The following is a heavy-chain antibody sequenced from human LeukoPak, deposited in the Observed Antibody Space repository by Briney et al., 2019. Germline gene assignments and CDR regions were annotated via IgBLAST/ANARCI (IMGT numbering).Heavy chain of an antibody. CDR2: IYPGDSDT. Sequence: GESLKISCKGSGYSFTSYWIGWVLQMPGKGLEWMVIIYPGDSDTRYSPSFQGQVTISADKSISTAYLQWSSLKASDTAMYYCARRPRAYYYDSSGFDYWGQGTLVTVSS. V-gene: IGHV5-51*01. J-gene: IGHJ4*02. CDR1: GYSFTSYW. D-gene: IGHD3-22*01. CDR3: ARRPRAYYYDSSGFDY.